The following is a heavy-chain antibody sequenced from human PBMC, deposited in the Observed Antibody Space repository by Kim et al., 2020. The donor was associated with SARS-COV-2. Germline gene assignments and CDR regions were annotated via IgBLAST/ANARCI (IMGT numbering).Heavy chain of an antibody. CDR2: IKTDGSIT. J-gene: IGHJ4*02. Sequence: GGSLRLSCAASGFTFSGYWMHWVRQAPGKGLVWVSHIKTDGSITTYADSAKGRFTISRDNAKNTLSLQMNFLRVEDTAIYYCVRDRGGRQDYWGQGTLVT. CDR3: VRDRGGRQDY. D-gene: IGHD3-10*01. CDR1: GFTFSGYW. V-gene: IGHV3-74*01.